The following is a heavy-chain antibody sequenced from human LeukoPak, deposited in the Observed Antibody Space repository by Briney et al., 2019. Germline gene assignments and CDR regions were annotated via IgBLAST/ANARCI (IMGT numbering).Heavy chain of an antibody. CDR3: ARGPTVTTQTTYYFDY. CDR2: INHSGST. D-gene: IGHD4-17*01. J-gene: IGHJ4*02. V-gene: IGHV4-34*01. CDR1: GGSFSGYY. Sequence: SETLSLTCAVYGGSFSGYYWSWIRQPPGKGLEWIGEINHSGSTNYNPSLKSRVTISVDTSKNQFSLKLSSVTAADTAVYYCARGPTVTTQTTYYFDYWGQGTLVTVSS.